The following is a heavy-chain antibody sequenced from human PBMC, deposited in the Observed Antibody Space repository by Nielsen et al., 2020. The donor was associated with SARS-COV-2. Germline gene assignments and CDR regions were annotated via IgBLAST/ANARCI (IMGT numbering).Heavy chain of an antibody. CDR2: ISSSSSYI. CDR3: ARGNIDYDFWSGSLGDYYYYMDV. J-gene: IGHJ6*03. Sequence: VRQAPGKGLEWVSSISSSSSYIYYADSVKGRFTISRDNAKNSLYLQMNSLRAEDTAVYYCARGNIDYDFWSGSLGDYYYYMDVWGKGTTVTVSS. V-gene: IGHV3-21*01. D-gene: IGHD3-3*01.